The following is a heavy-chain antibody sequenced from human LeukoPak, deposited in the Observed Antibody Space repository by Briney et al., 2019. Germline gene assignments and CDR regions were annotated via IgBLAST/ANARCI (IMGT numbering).Heavy chain of an antibody. J-gene: IGHJ4*02. CDR1: GFIFSSYW. CDR3: AKVGIAAAVFDY. D-gene: IGHD6-13*01. CDR2: ISGSGGST. V-gene: IGHV3-23*01. Sequence: GGSLRLSCAASGFIFSSYWMTWVRQAPGKGLEWVSAISGSGGSTYYADSVKGRFTISRDNSKNTLYLQMNSLRAEDTAVYYCAKVGIAAAVFDYWGQGTLVTVSS.